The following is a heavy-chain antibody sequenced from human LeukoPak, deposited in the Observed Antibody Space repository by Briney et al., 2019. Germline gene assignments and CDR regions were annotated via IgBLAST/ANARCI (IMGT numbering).Heavy chain of an antibody. CDR1: GFTYSSYW. CDR3: ARGQGGFDF. Sequence: PGGSLRLSCAASGFTYSSYWMHWVRHAPGKGLVWVSRIKSDGSTRYADSVKGRFTISRDNAKNTVSLQMNSLRAEDTAVYYCARGQGGFDFWGQGTMVTVSS. CDR2: IKSDGST. V-gene: IGHV3-74*01. D-gene: IGHD3-16*01. J-gene: IGHJ3*01.